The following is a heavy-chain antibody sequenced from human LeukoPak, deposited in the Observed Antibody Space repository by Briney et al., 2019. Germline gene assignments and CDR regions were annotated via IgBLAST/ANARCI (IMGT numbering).Heavy chain of an antibody. J-gene: IGHJ4*02. V-gene: IGHV4-59*12. CDR3: ASLGSTVTTFYY. CDR2: IYYSGST. CDR1: GGSISSYY. D-gene: IGHD4-17*01. Sequence: SETLSLTCTVSGGSISSYYWSWIRQPPGKGLEWIGYIYYSGSTYYNPSLKSRVTISVDTSKNQFSLKLSSVTAADTAVYYCASLGSTVTTFYYWGQGTLVTVSS.